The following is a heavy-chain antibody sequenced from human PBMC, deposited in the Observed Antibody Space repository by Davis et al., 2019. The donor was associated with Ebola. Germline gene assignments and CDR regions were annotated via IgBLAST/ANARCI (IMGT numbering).Heavy chain of an antibody. CDR2: INHSGST. V-gene: IGHV4-34*01. CDR3: ASGDYDILTGYYLALGY. J-gene: IGHJ4*02. CDR1: GGSFSGYY. Sequence: MPSQTLSFTCAVYGGSFSGYYWSWIRQPPGKGLEWIGEINHSGSTNYNPSLKSRVTISVATSKNQFSLKLSPVTAADTAVYYCASGDYDILTGYYLALGYWGQGTLVTVSS. D-gene: IGHD3-9*01.